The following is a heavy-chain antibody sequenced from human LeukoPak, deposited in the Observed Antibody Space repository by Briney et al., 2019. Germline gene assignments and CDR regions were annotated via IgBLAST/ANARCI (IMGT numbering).Heavy chain of an antibody. CDR3: ARSSDTAPYYFDY. CDR1: GFTFSSYD. CDR2: ISSSSSYI. D-gene: IGHD5-18*01. Sequence: GGSLRLSCAASGFTFSSYDMSWVRQAPGKGLEWVSSISSSSSYIYYADSVKGRFTISRDNAKNSLYLQMNSLRAGDTAVYYCARSSDTAPYYFDYWGQGTLVTVSS. J-gene: IGHJ4*02. V-gene: IGHV3-21*01.